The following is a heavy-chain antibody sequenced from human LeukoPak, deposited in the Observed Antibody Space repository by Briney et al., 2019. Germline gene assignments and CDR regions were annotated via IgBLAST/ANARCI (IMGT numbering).Heavy chain of an antibody. V-gene: IGHV4-4*02. CDR3: ARRLVYGSGSYYSDY. CDR1: GGSISSSNW. D-gene: IGHD3-10*01. J-gene: IGHJ4*02. Sequence: SETLSLTCAVSGGSISSSNWWSWVRQPPGKGLEWIGEIYHSGSTNYNPSLKSRVTISVDKSKNQFSLKLSSVTAADTAVYYCARRLVYGSGSYYSDYWGQGTLVTVSS. CDR2: IYHSGST.